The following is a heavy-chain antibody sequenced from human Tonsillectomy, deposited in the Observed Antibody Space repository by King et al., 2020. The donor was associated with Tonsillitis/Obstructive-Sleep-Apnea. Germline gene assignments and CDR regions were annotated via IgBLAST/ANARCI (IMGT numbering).Heavy chain of an antibody. Sequence: VQLVESGGGVVQPGRSLRLSCAASGFTFSSYDMHWVRQAPGKGLEWVAVISYDGSNKYYADSVKGRFTISRDNSKNTLYLQMNSLRAEDTAVYYCARDGGSSLYKPPEYYFDYWGQGTLVTVSS. J-gene: IGHJ4*02. CDR3: ARDGGSSLYKPPEYYFDY. D-gene: IGHD6-13*01. CDR2: ISYDGSNK. CDR1: GFTFSSYD. V-gene: IGHV3-30*04.